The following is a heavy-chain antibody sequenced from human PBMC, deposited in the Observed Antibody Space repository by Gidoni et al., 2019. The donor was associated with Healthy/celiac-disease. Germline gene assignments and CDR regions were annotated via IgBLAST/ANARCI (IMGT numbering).Heavy chain of an antibody. D-gene: IGHD1-26*01. CDR3: ARPRATAPPYYFDY. CDR1: GFTFSSYG. CDR2: IWYDGSNK. V-gene: IGHV3-33*01. Sequence: QVQLVESGGGVVQPGRSLRLSCEASGFTFSSYGLHWVRQAPGKGLGWVAVIWYDGSNKYYADSVKGRFTISRDNSKNTLYLQMNSLRAEDTAVYYCARPRATAPPYYFDYWGQGTLVTVSS. J-gene: IGHJ4*02.